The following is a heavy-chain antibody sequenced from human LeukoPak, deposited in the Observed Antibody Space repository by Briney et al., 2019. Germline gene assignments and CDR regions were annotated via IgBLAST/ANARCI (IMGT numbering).Heavy chain of an antibody. CDR2: ISYNGIT. CDR3: ARHGGAFGDYYFDY. Sequence: SETLSLTCAVYGGSFSGYYWSWIRQPPGKGLEWIGYISYNGITNYNPSLRSRVTISVDTSKNQFSLKLSSVTAADTAVFYCARHGGAFGDYYFDYWGHGTLVTVSS. V-gene: IGHV4-59*08. J-gene: IGHJ4*01. D-gene: IGHD4-17*01. CDR1: GGSFSGYY.